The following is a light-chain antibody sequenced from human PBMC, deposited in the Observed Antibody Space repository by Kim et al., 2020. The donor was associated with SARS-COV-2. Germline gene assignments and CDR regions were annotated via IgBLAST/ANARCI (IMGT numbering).Light chain of an antibody. V-gene: IGKV1-39*01. J-gene: IGKJ3*01. CDR3: QLSYITPFA. CDR1: QSISSH. CDR2: AAS. Sequence: DIQMTQSPSSLSASVGDRVTITCRTTQSISSHLNWYQQKPGRAPKLLISAASTLQGGVPSRFSGSGSETDFTLTISSLQPEYFATYFCQLSYITPFAVGAGNKVDI.